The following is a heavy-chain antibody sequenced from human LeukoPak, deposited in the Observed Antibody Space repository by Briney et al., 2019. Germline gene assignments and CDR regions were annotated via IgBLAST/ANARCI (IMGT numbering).Heavy chain of an antibody. D-gene: IGHD5-18*01. CDR1: GFTFSSYG. CDR2: ISYDGSNK. J-gene: IGHJ3*02. Sequence: GGSLRLSCAASGFTFSSYGMHWVRQAPDKGLEWVAVISYDGSNKYYADSVKGRFTISRDNSKNTLYLQMNSLRAEDTAVYYCAKVRLGYFDIWGQGTMVTVSS. CDR3: AKVRLGYFDI. V-gene: IGHV3-30*18.